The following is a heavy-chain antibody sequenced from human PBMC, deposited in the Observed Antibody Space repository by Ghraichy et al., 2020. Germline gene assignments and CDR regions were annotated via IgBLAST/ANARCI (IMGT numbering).Heavy chain of an antibody. D-gene: IGHD6-6*01. V-gene: IGHV1-2*04. CDR1: GYTFTGYY. CDR3: AREGYSSSSFWFDP. J-gene: IGHJ5*02. CDR2: INPNSGGT. Sequence: ASVKVSCKASGYTFTGYYMHWVRQAPGQGLEWMGWINPNSGGTNYAQKFQGWVTMTRDTSISTAYMELSRLRSDDTAVYYCAREGYSSSSFWFDPWGQGTLVTVSS.